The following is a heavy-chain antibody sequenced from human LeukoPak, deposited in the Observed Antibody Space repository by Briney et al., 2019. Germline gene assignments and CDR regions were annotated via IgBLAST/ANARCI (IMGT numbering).Heavy chain of an antibody. J-gene: IGHJ6*02. V-gene: IGHV4-34*01. CDR1: GGSFSGYY. Sequence: PSETLSLTCAVYGGSFSGYYWSWIRQPPGKGLEWIGEINHSGSTNYNPSLKSRVTISVDTSKNQFSLKLSSVTAADTAVYYCARGFLEWFESRRYYYGMDVWGQGTTVTVSS. D-gene: IGHD3-3*01. CDR3: ARGFLEWFESRRYYYGMDV. CDR2: INHSGST.